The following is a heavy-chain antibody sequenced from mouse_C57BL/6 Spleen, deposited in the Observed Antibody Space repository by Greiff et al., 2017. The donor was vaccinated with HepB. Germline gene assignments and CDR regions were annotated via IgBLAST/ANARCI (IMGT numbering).Heavy chain of an antibody. V-gene: IGHV1-81*01. CDR3: ATRQLRGFAY. CDR2: IYPRSGNT. Sequence: QVQLKESGAELARPGASVKLSCKASGYTFTSYGISWVKQRTGQGLEWIGEIYPRSGNTYYNEKFKGKATLTADKSSSTAYMELRSLTSEDSAVYFCATRQLRGFAYWGQGTLVTVSA. D-gene: IGHD3-2*02. J-gene: IGHJ3*01. CDR1: GYTFTSYG.